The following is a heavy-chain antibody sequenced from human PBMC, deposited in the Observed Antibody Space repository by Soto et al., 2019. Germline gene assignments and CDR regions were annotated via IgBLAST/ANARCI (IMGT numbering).Heavy chain of an antibody. Sequence: SETLSLTCTVSGGSISSYYWSWIRQPPGKGLEWIGSIYYSGSTYYNPSLKSRVTISVDTSKNQFSLKLSSVTAADTAVYYCARTESSSPRYYDILTGYFYYWGQGTLVTVSS. CDR1: GGSISSYY. D-gene: IGHD3-9*01. CDR3: ARTESSSPRYYDILTGYFYY. J-gene: IGHJ4*02. V-gene: IGHV4-59*05. CDR2: IYYSGST.